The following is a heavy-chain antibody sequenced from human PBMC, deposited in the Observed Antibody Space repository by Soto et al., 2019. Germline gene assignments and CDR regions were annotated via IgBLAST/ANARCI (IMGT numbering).Heavy chain of an antibody. D-gene: IGHD5-18*01. CDR3: AKEPKIQLWLHYFDY. V-gene: IGHV3-9*01. CDR2: ISWNSNTI. Sequence: SLRLSCAASGFTFDNYAMHWVRQAPGKGLEWVSGISWNSNTIAYADSVKGRFTISRDNAKNSLYLQMNSLRAEDTAVFYCAKEPKIQLWLHYFDYWGQGTLVTVSS. CDR1: GFTFDNYA. J-gene: IGHJ4*02.